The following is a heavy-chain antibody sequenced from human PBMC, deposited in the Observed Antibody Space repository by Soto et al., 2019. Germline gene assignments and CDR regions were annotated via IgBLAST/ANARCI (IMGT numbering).Heavy chain of an antibody. D-gene: IGHD6-6*01. V-gene: IGHV3-74*01. CDR1: GFTFSRYW. Sequence: EVQLVESGGGLVQPGGSLRLSCAASGFTFSRYWMDWVRQAPGKGLMWVSRISSDGSTSSADSVKGRFTISRDNAKNTLYLQMNSLRAEGMAEYYCAKEGSSIAERRGGAYFYYMDVWGKGTTVTVSS. CDR3: AKEGSSIAERRGGAYFYYMDV. J-gene: IGHJ6*03. CDR2: ISSDGST.